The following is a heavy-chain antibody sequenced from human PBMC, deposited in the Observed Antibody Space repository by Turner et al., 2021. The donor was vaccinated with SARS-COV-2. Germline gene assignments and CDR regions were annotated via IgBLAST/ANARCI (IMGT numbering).Heavy chain of an antibody. Sequence: QVQLQESGPGLVKPSETLSLTCTVSGGSISSDYWGWTRQPAGKGLEWIGRIYTSRSTNYNPSLKSRVTMSVDTSKNQFSLKLSSVTAADTAVYYCARDRVQLGPVGMDVWGQGTTVTVSS. CDR2: IYTSRST. V-gene: IGHV4-4*07. J-gene: IGHJ6*02. D-gene: IGHD1-1*01. CDR3: ARDRVQLGPVGMDV. CDR1: GGSISSDY.